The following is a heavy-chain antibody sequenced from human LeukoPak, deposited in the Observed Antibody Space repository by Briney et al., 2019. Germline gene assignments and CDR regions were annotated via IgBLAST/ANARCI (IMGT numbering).Heavy chain of an antibody. CDR1: GFTFSGYW. J-gene: IGHJ4*02. Sequence: QPGGSLRLSCAASGFTFSGYWMYWVRQAPGKGLVWVSLINSDGSSTNYADSVKGRFTISRDNAENTLYLQMNSLRAEDTAVYYCARGVWRTGTYPFDYWGQGILVTVSS. D-gene: IGHD3-10*01. V-gene: IGHV3-74*01. CDR3: ARGVWRTGTYPFDY. CDR2: INSDGSST.